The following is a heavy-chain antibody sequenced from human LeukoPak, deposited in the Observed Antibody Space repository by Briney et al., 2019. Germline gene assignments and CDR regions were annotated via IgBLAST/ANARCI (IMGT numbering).Heavy chain of an antibody. D-gene: IGHD2-15*01. CDR3: TRQDCSGGSCSYVDY. J-gene: IGHJ4*02. Sequence: GGSLKLSCAASGFDFSGFYMHWVRQASGRGLEWVGLIRSKARSYTTVYAEAAKGRFSISRDDSENTAYLQMNSLKADDTAVYYCTRQDCSGGSCSYVDYWGQGTLVTVSS. CDR1: GFDFSGFY. CDR2: IRSKARSYTT. V-gene: IGHV3-73*01.